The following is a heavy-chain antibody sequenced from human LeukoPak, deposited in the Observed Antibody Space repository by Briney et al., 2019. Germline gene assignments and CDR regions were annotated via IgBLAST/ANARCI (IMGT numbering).Heavy chain of an antibody. D-gene: IGHD4/OR15-4a*01. CDR1: GFTFSSYG. V-gene: IGHV3-30*03. J-gene: IGHJ6*02. Sequence: GGSLRLSCAASGFTFSSYGMHWVRQAPGKGLEWVAVISYDGSHKYSADSVKGRFTISRDNSKNTLYLQMNSLRTEDTAVYFCSASRRHYGDYYGLDVWGHGTTVTVSS. CDR3: SASRRHYGDYYGLDV. CDR2: ISYDGSHK.